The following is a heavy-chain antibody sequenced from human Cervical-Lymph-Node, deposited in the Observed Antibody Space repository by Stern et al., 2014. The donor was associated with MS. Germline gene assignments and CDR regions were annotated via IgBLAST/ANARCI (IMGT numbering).Heavy chain of an antibody. CDR2: ITPGSGDT. D-gene: IGHD6-19*01. CDR3: ARGSGRSGWYSFDY. CDR1: GYTFIGNY. Sequence: QVQLVQSGAEVKNPGASVKVSCKASGYTFIGNYIHWVRQAPGQGLEWMGWITPGSGDTNYAQRFQGRVTMTRDTSIGTVYMELTGLTSDDTAVFFCARGSGRSGWYSFDYWGQGTLITVSS. J-gene: IGHJ4*02. V-gene: IGHV1-2*02.